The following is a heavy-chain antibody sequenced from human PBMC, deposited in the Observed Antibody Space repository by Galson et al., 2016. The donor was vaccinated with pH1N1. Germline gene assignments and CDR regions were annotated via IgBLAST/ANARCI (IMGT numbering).Heavy chain of an antibody. V-gene: IGHV1-2*06. CDR3: ARPSYGDHHDY. D-gene: IGHD4-17*01. Sequence: SVKVSCKASGYTFTDYYIHWVRQAPGQGLEWMGRINPNSGATNYAQKFQGRVTMTRDTSISTAYMELSRLRSDDTAMFYCARPSYGDHHDYLSQGTLVTVSS. J-gene: IGHJ4*02. CDR1: GYTFTDYY. CDR2: INPNSGAT.